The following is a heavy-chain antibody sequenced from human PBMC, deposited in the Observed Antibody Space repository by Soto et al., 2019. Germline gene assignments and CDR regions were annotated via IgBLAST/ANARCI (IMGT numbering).Heavy chain of an antibody. Sequence: QVQLVQSGAEVKKPGASVKVSCKASGYTFTSYGISWVRQAPGQGLEWMGWISAYNGNTNYAQKLQGRVTMTTDTSTSTAYMELRSLRSDDTAVYYFAGDPTGSSSWYLNWFDPWGQGTLVTVSS. CDR2: ISAYNGNT. V-gene: IGHV1-18*04. CDR1: GYTFTSYG. J-gene: IGHJ5*02. CDR3: AGDPTGSSSWYLNWFDP. D-gene: IGHD6-13*01.